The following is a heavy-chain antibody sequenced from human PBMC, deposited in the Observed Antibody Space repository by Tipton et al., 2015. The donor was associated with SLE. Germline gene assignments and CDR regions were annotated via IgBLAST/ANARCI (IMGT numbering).Heavy chain of an antibody. CDR1: GFTFSSYG. Sequence: SLRLSCAASGFTFSSYGMHWVRQAPGKGLEWVAFIRYDGSNKYYADSVKGRFTISRDNSKNTLYLQMNSLRAEDTAVYYCAKDGVKVDYCGGGSCYVHYFDYWGQGTLVTVSS. D-gene: IGHD2-15*01. J-gene: IGHJ4*02. CDR3: AKDGVKVDYCGGGSCYVHYFDY. CDR2: IRYDGSNK. V-gene: IGHV3-30*02.